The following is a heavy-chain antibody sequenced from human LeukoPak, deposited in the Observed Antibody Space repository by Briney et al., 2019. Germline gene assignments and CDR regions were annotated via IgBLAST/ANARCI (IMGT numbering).Heavy chain of an antibody. V-gene: IGHV1-18*01. CDR3: ARDLWNFYDDSGYYRDFDS. J-gene: IGHJ5*01. CDR1: TSR. Sequence: ASVKVSCKATSRISWVRQAPGQGLEWMGWIGSYGGDTYYAQKFQGRVTVTTDTSTSTVYMELRSLRSDDTAVYYCARDLWNFYDDSGYYRDFDSWGQGTLVTVSS. D-gene: IGHD3-22*01. CDR2: IGSYGGDT.